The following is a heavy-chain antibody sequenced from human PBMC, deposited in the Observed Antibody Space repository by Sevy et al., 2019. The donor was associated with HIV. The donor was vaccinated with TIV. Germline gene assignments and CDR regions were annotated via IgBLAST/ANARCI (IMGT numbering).Heavy chain of an antibody. V-gene: IGHV4-59*01. CDR2: IYYSGST. D-gene: IGHD5-18*01. CDR1: GGSISSYY. Sequence: SETLSLTCTVSGGSISSYYWSWIRQPPGKGLEWIGYIYYSGSTNYNPSLKSRVTISVDTSKNQFSLKLSSVTAADTAVYYCARGSGYGMIVDYRGQGTLVTVSS. J-gene: IGHJ4*02. CDR3: ARGSGYGMIVDY.